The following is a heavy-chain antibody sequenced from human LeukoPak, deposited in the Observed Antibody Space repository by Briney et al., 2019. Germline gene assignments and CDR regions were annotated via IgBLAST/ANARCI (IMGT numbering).Heavy chain of an antibody. CDR3: TTRMIVVGNSFDY. CDR1: GFTFSSYS. Sequence: GGSLRLSCAASGFTFSSYSMNWVRQAPGKGLEWVGRIKSKTDGGTTDYAAPVKGRFTILRDDSKNTLYLQMNSLKTEDTAVYYCTTRMIVVGNSFDYWGQGTLVTVSS. CDR2: IKSKTDGGTT. J-gene: IGHJ4*02. V-gene: IGHV3-15*01. D-gene: IGHD3-22*01.